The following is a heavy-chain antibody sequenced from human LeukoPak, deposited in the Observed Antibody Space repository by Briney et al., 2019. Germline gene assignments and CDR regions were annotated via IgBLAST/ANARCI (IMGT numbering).Heavy chain of an antibody. CDR2: IKQDGSAT. CDR3: ARMYSSSWYS. Sequence: PGGSLRLXCAXXGXXXSGXWMSWVRQAPGKGLEWVANIKQDGSATYYVDSVKGRFTISRDNAKNSLYLQMNSLRAEDTAVYYCARMYSSSWYSWGQGTLVTVSS. D-gene: IGHD6-13*01. J-gene: IGHJ4*02. V-gene: IGHV3-7*01. CDR1: GXXXSGXW.